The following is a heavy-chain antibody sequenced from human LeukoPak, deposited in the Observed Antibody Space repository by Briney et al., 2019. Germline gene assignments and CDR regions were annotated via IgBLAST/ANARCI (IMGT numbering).Heavy chain of an antibody. Sequence: PGGSLRLSCAASGFTFSSYGMSWVRQAPGKGLEWFSAISGSGGSTYYADSVKGRFTISRDNSKNTLYLQMNSLRAEDTAVYYCARVGYRLSRPRPFDYWGQGTLVTVSS. J-gene: IGHJ4*02. CDR2: ISGSGGST. CDR3: ARVGYRLSRPRPFDY. CDR1: GFTFSSYG. D-gene: IGHD3-16*02. V-gene: IGHV3-23*01.